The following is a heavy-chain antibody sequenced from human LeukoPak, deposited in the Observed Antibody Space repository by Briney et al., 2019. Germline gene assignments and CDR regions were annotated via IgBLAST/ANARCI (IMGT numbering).Heavy chain of an antibody. J-gene: IGHJ4*02. V-gene: IGHV3-66*01. CDR2: IYSGGST. CDR1: GFTVSSNY. D-gene: IGHD6-19*01. CDR3: ARAIAVAGNYFDY. Sequence: GGSLRLSCAASGFTVSSNYMSWVRQAPGKGLEWVSVIYSGGSTYYADSVKGRFTISRDNSKNTLYLQMNSLRAEDTAVYYCARAIAVAGNYFDYWGQGTLVTVSS.